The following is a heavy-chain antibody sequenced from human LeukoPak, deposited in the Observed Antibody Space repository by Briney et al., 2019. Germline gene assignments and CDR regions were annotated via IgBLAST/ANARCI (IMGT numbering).Heavy chain of an antibody. Sequence: SVKVSCKASGGTFSSYAINWVRQAPGQGLEWMGGIIPLFGTENYAQKFQGRVTVTMDESTSTAYMELSSLRSEDTAVYYCARGKTTVTPGYFDYWGQGTLVTVSS. V-gene: IGHV1-69*05. CDR1: GGTFSSYA. J-gene: IGHJ4*02. CDR3: ARGKTTVTPGYFDY. CDR2: IIPLFGTE. D-gene: IGHD4-11*01.